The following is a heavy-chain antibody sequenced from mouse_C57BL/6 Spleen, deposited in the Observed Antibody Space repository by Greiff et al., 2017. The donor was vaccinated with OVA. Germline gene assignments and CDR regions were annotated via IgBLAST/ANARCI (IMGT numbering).Heavy chain of an antibody. Sequence: VHVKQSGAELVRPGASVKLSCTASGFNIKDDYMHWVKQRPEQGLEWIGWIDPENGDTEYASKFQGKATITADTSSNTAYLQLSSLTSEDTAVYYCTTPAPGYFDVWGTGTTVTVSS. CDR1: GFNIKDDY. CDR3: TTPAPGYFDV. J-gene: IGHJ1*03. V-gene: IGHV14-4*01. CDR2: IDPENGDT.